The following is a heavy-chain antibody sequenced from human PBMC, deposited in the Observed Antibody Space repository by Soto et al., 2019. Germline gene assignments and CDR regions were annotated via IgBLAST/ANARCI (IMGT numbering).Heavy chain of an antibody. Sequence: GESLRLSCVASGFTFSSYGMHWVRQAPGKGLEWVAVIWYDGSNKYYADSVKGRFTISRDNSKNTLYLQMNSLRAEDTAVYYCARGGTIAAAPGYYYYGMDVWGQXTTVTVSS. CDR2: IWYDGSNK. D-gene: IGHD6-13*01. V-gene: IGHV3-33*01. J-gene: IGHJ6*02. CDR3: ARGGTIAAAPGYYYYGMDV. CDR1: GFTFSSYG.